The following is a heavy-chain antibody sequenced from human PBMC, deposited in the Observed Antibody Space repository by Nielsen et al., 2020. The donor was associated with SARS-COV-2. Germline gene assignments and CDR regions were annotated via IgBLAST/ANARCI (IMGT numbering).Heavy chain of an antibody. V-gene: IGHV4-4*02. Sequence: SETLSLTCAVSGGSISSSNWWSWVRQPPGKGLEWIGRIYTSGSTNYNPSLKSRVTISVDTSKNQFSLKLSSVTAADTAVYYCARVVSSSWYENYYYGMDVWGQGTTVTVSS. D-gene: IGHD6-13*01. CDR3: ARVVSSSWYENYYYGMDV. CDR2: IYTSGST. CDR1: GGSISSSNW. J-gene: IGHJ6*02.